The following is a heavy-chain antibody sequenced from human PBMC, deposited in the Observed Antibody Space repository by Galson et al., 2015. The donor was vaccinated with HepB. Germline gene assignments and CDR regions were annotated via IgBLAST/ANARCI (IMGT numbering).Heavy chain of an antibody. V-gene: IGHV3-23*01. CDR1: GFTFSNCD. CDR2: ISTSGRST. CDR3: ARGMDLHGFSPHGALGPAVGFDI. J-gene: IGHJ3*02. D-gene: IGHD5-12*01. Sequence: SLRLSCAASGFTFSNCDMNWVRQAPGKGLEWVSGISTSGRSTIYADSVEGRFTISRDNSKNTLFLQVNSLRAEDTATYYCARGMDLHGFSPHGALGPAVGFDIWGQGTMVTVSS.